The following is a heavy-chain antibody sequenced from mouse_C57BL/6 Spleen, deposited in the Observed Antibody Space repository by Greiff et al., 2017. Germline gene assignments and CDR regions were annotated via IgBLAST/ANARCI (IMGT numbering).Heavy chain of an antibody. D-gene: IGHD1-1*01. CDR3: ARPHYYGSSPFAY. J-gene: IGHJ3*01. CDR1: GFTFSSYG. Sequence: EVMLVESGGDLVKPGGSLKLSCAASGFTFSSYGMSWVRQTPDKRLEWVATISSGGSYTYYPDSVKGRFTISRDNAKNTLYLQMSSLKSEDTAMYYWARPHYYGSSPFAYWGQGTLVTVSA. V-gene: IGHV5-6*02. CDR2: ISSGGSYT.